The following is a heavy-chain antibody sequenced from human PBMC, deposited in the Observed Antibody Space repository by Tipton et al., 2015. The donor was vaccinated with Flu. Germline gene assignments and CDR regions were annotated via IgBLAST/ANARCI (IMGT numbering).Heavy chain of an antibody. CDR3: TRDQTYCTDGTCYKPKDNYFDP. CDR2: VNVNGQTT. Sequence: SLRLSCAASGFRFDEYWMHWVRQAPGKGLVWIARVNVNGQTTTYADSVKGRFTVSRDNAKNTAYLEMGSLRVEDTAIYYCTRDQTYCTDGTCYKPKDNYFDPWGQGTLVTVSS. CDR1: GFRFDEYW. D-gene: IGHD2-8*01. V-gene: IGHV3-74*01. J-gene: IGHJ5*02.